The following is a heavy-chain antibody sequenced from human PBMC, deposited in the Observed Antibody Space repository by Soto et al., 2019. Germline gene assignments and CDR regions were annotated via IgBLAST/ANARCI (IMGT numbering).Heavy chain of an antibody. CDR3: ARTEDPPMAFGDYYYGVDL. D-gene: IGHD5-18*01. V-gene: IGHV1-46*01. CDR2: INPSEGSR. Sequence: ASVKVSCKTSGYIFTNCYIHWVRQAPGQGLEWMGIINPSEGSRRYAQKFQGRVTMTRDTSTSTVYMELSSLRSEDTAMYYCARTEDPPMAFGDYYYGVDLWGQGTTVTVSS. J-gene: IGHJ6*02. CDR1: GYIFTNCY.